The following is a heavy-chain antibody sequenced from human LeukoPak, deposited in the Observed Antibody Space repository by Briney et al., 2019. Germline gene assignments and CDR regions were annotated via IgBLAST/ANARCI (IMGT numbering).Heavy chain of an antibody. Sequence: GGSLRLSCAASGFTLSSYAMSWVRQAPGKGLEWVSAISGSGGSTYYADSVKGRFTISRDNSNNTLYLQMNSLRAEDTAVYYCAKDSLSFYYYYMDVWGQGTTVTVSS. J-gene: IGHJ6*03. D-gene: IGHD3-10*01. CDR3: AKDSLSFYYYYMDV. CDR2: ISGSGGST. V-gene: IGHV3-23*01. CDR1: GFTLSSYA.